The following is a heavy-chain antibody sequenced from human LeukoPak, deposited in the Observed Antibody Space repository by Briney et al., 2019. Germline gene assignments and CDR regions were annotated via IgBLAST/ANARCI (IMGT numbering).Heavy chain of an antibody. CDR3: ARHEEYSSSSDAFDI. D-gene: IGHD6-6*01. CDR1: GGSISGSSYY. Sequence: SETLSLTCTVSGGSISGSSYYWGWIRQPPGKGLEWIGSIYYSGSTYYNPSLKSRVTISVDTSKNQFSLKLSSVTAADTAVYYCARHEEYSSSSDAFDIWGQGTMVTVSS. CDR2: IYYSGST. V-gene: IGHV4-39*01. J-gene: IGHJ3*02.